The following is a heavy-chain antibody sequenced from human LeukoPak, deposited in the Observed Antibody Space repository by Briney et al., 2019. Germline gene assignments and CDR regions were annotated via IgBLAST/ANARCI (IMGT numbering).Heavy chain of an antibody. D-gene: IGHD4-17*01. CDR2: IYSSGST. CDR1: GGSISSYY. J-gene: IGHJ2*01. Sequence: SETLSLTCTVSGGSISSYYWSWIRQPAGKGLEWIGRIYSSGSTNYSPSLKSRVTMSVDTSNNQFSLKLSSVTAADTAVYYCARIIRTKDTTMTTAYWYFDLWGRGTLVTVSS. V-gene: IGHV4-4*07. CDR3: ARIIRTKDTTMTTAYWYFDL.